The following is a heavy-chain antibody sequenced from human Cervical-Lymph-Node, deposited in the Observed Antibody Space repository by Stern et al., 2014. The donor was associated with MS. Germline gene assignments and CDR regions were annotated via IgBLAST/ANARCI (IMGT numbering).Heavy chain of an antibody. Sequence: VQLLESGAEVKKPGSSVKVSCRASGGTFSNSALNWVRQAPGQGLLWMGGIIPMFGAANHTHHFQGRVTFTADKSTNTAFLELSGLRSGDTAIYYCVLQTPGATYWGQGTLVTVSA. CDR2: IIPMFGAA. J-gene: IGHJ4*02. D-gene: IGHD1-1*01. V-gene: IGHV1-69*06. CDR1: GGTFSNSA. CDR3: VLQTPGATY.